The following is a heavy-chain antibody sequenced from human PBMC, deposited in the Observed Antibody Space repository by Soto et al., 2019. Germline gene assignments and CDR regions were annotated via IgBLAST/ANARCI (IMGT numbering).Heavy chain of an antibody. CDR3: VRSPEYYASGSSLFDY. J-gene: IGHJ3*01. CDR1: SYVIKSDHY. D-gene: IGHD3-10*01. Sequence: PSETLSLTCVVSSYVIKSDHYWGWVRQPPGKGLEWVGGIYDSGTTYYNPSLRSRVTISADTSKNQFSLSLTSVTAADTAVYYCVRSPEYYASGSSLFDYWGPGTMVTVSS. CDR2: IYDSGTT. V-gene: IGHV4-38-2*01.